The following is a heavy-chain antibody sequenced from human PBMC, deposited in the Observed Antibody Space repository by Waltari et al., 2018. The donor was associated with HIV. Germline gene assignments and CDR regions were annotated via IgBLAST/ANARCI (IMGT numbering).Heavy chain of an antibody. J-gene: IGHJ5*02. D-gene: IGHD4-4*01. Sequence: QLQLQGSGPGLVKSSETLSLTCTVSGGSMTSSSYYWGSIRQPPGKGLEWIGSMSYSVSTYHNPSLRCRLTISVDTSKNQFSLKLTSVTAADTAVYYCARSFSGYSNYFDPWGQGTLVTVSS. CDR2: MSYSVST. CDR3: ARSFSGYSNYFDP. V-gene: IGHV4-39*01. CDR1: GGSMTSSSYY.